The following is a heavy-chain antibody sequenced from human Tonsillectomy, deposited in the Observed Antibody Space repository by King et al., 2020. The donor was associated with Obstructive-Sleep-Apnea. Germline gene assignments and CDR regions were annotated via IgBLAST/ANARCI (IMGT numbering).Heavy chain of an antibody. V-gene: IGHV3-23*04. J-gene: IGHJ6*02. Sequence: VQLVESGGGFVQPGGSLRLSCAASGFTFSSYAMSWVRQAPGKGLEWVSAISGSGGSTYYADSVKGRFTISRDNSKNTLYLQMNSLRAEDTAVYYCAKRGGTAMVTGYYYGMDVWGQGTTVTVSS. CDR2: ISGSGGST. CDR3: AKRGGTAMVTGYYYGMDV. D-gene: IGHD5-18*01. CDR1: GFTFSSYA.